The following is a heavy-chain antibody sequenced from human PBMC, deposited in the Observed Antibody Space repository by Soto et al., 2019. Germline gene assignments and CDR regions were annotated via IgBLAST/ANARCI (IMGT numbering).Heavy chain of an antibody. D-gene: IGHD6-13*01. V-gene: IGHV1-69*01. CDR2: IIPIFGTA. CDR3: ASGIAAAGTISNYYGMDV. Sequence: QVQLVQSGAAVKKPGSSVKVSCKASGGTFSSYAISWVRQAPGQGLEWMGGIIPIFGTANYAQKFQGRVTITADESTSTAYMELSSLRSEDTAVYYCASGIAAAGTISNYYGMDVWGPGTTVTVSS. CDR1: GGTFSSYA. J-gene: IGHJ6*02.